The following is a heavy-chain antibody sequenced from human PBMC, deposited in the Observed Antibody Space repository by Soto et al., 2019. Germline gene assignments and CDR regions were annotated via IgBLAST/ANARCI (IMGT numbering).Heavy chain of an antibody. CDR2: INHSGST. D-gene: IGHD4-17*01. J-gene: IGHJ4*02. Sequence: SETLSLTCAVYGGSFSGYYWSWIRQPPGKGLEWIGEINHSGSTKYNPSLKSRVTVSVDTSKNQFSLKLRSLRSDDTAVYYCARGGFYGPAHFDYWGQGTLVTVSS. CDR1: GGSFSGYY. V-gene: IGHV4-34*01. CDR3: ARGGFYGPAHFDY.